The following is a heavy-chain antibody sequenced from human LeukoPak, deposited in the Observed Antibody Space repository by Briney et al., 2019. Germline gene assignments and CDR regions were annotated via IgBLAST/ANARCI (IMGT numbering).Heavy chain of an antibody. V-gene: IGHV3-30*18. CDR2: ISYDGSNK. Sequence: PGRSLRLSCAASGFTFSSYGMHWVRQAPGKGLEWAAVISYDGSNKYYADSVKGRFTISRDNSKNTLYLQMNSLRAEDTAVYYCAKDAHSSSWYDRYFQHWGQGTLVTVSS. J-gene: IGHJ1*01. CDR3: AKDAHSSSWYDRYFQH. D-gene: IGHD6-13*01. CDR1: GFTFSSYG.